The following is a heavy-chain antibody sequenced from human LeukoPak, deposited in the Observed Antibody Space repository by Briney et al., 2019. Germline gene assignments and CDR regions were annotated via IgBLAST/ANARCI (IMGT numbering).Heavy chain of an antibody. D-gene: IGHD2-8*02. CDR3: ATFVGVVPGGLLL. CDR1: GFTFRSYG. CDR2: IRYDGNNK. J-gene: IGHJ6*04. V-gene: IGHV3-30*02. Sequence: GGSLRLSCAPSGFTFRSYGMHWVRQAPGEGLEWVAFIRYDGNNKYYADSVKGRFTISRDNSKNTLDLQMNSLRAEDTAVYYCATFVGVVPGGLLLWGKGTTVIVSS.